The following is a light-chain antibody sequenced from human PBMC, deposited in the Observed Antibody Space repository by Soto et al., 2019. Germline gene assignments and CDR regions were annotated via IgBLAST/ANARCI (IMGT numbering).Light chain of an antibody. CDR1: SSNIGSNT. J-gene: IGLJ3*02. CDR2: SNN. CDR3: AAWDDSLKGRV. V-gene: IGLV1-44*01. Sequence: QSVLTQPPSASGTPGQRVTISCSGSSSNIGSNTVNWYQQLPGTAPKLLIYSNNQRPSGVPDRFSGSKSGTSASLAISGLQSEDEGDYYCAAWDDSLKGRVFGGGTKVTVL.